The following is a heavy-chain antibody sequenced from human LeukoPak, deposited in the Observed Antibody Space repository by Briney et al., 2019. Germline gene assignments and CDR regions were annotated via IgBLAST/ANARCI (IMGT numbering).Heavy chain of an antibody. D-gene: IGHD3-22*01. CDR1: GFTFSSYA. CDR2: ISSNGGST. J-gene: IGHJ3*02. CDR3: ARESYYDSSGFDDAFDI. Sequence: GRSQRLSCAASGFTFSSYAMHWVRQAPGKGLEYVSAISSNGGSTYYANSVKGRFTISRDNSKNTLYLQMGSLRAEDMAVYYCARESYYDSSGFDDAFDIWGQGTMVTVSS. V-gene: IGHV3-64*01.